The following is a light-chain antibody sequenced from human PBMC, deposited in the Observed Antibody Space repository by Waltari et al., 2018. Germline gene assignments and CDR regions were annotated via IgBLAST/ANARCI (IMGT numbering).Light chain of an antibody. CDR1: SSDVGCNNR. J-gene: IGLJ2*01. CDR3: SLYSSTNTLV. V-gene: IGLV2-18*01. Sequence: QSALTQPPSVSGSPGQSVTISCTGTSSDVGCNNRVSWFQQPPDTAPKLLIYEVSNRPSGVPDRFSGSKSGNTASLTISGLQAEDEADYYCSLYSSTNTLVFGGGTKLTVL. CDR2: EVS.